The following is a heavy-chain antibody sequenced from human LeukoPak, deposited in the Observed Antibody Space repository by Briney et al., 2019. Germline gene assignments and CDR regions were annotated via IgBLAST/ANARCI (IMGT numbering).Heavy chain of an antibody. CDR1: GFTFSSYG. CDR2: ISYDGSNK. D-gene: IGHD6-13*01. CDR3: AKRQQLVRSYYYYGMDV. Sequence: GGSLRLSCAASGFTFSSYGMHWVRQAPGKGLEWVAVISYDGSNKYYADSVKGRFTISRDNSKNTLYLQMNSLRAEDTAVYYCAKRQQLVRSYYYYGMDVWGQGTTVTVSS. V-gene: IGHV3-30*18. J-gene: IGHJ6*02.